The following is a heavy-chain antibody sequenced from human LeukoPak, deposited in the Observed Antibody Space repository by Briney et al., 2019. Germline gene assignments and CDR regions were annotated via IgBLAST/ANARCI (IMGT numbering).Heavy chain of an antibody. CDR2: IYYSGGT. D-gene: IGHD1-26*01. V-gene: IGHV4-61*01. Sequence: SETLSLTCTVSGYSISSGYYWSWIRQPPGKGLEWIGYIYYSGGTNYNPSLKSRVTISVDTSKNQFSLNLTSVTAADTAVYYCARDRVVGAIDAFDIWGQGTMVTVSS. CDR3: ARDRVVGAIDAFDI. J-gene: IGHJ3*02. CDR1: GYSISSGYY.